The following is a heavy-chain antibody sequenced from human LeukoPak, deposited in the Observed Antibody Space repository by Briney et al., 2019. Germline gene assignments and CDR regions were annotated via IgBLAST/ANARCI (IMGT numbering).Heavy chain of an antibody. CDR2: INRGDSDP. V-gene: IGHV5-51*01. J-gene: IGHJ4*02. CDR3: ARHGVGSSWFGFDY. D-gene: IGHD6-6*01. Sequence: PGESLKISCQASGFTFNNYWIGWVRQVPGKGLEWMGIINRGDSDPCYSPSLQGRATSSADRSISTAYLQWSSLKASDTAMYYGARHGVGSSWFGFDYWGQGTLVTVSS. CDR1: GFTFNNYW.